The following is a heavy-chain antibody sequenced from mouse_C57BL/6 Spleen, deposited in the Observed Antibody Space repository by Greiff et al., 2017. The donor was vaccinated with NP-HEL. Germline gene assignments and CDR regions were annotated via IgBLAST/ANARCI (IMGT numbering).Heavy chain of an antibody. D-gene: IGHD2-3*01. J-gene: IGHJ3*01. CDR3: ARLTGGYYSWFAY. CDR1: GFTFSSYA. CDR2: ISDGGSYT. V-gene: IGHV5-4*03. Sequence: EVKVVESGGGLVKPGGSLKLSCAASGFTFSSYAMSWVRQTPEKRLEWVATISDGGSYTYYPDNVKGRFTISRDNAKNNLYLQMSHLKSEDTAMYYCARLTGGYYSWFAYWGQGTLVTVSA.